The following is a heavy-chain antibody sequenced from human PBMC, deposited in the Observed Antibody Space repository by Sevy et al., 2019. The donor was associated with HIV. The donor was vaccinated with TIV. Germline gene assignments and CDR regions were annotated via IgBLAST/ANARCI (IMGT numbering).Heavy chain of an antibody. CDR1: GFTFRNYV. CDR2: ISDGGGTT. J-gene: IGHJ3*02. V-gene: IGHV3-23*01. Sequence: GGSLRLSCAASGFTFRNYVMNWVRQPPGKGLEWVSVISDGGGTTYYADSVKGRFTISRDDSKSTLYLQMNSRRVEDTAAYFCAKRVAGALSALDIWGQGTMVTVSS. D-gene: IGHD1-26*01. CDR3: AKRVAGALSALDI.